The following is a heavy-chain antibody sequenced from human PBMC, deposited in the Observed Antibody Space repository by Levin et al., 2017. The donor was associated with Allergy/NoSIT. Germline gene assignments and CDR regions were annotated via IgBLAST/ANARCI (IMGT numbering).Heavy chain of an antibody. J-gene: IGHJ3*02. Sequence: PGGSLRLSCAASGFTFSSYGMHWVRQAPGKGLEWVAVISYDGSNKYYADSVKGRFTISRDNSKNTLYLQMNSLRAEDTAVYYCAGASSGSFDAFDIWGQGTMVTVSS. CDR1: GFTFSSYG. D-gene: IGHD6-19*01. CDR3: AGASSGSFDAFDI. V-gene: IGHV3-30*03. CDR2: ISYDGSNK.